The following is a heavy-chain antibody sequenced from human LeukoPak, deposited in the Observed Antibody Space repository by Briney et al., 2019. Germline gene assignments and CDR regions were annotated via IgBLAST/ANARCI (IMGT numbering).Heavy chain of an antibody. D-gene: IGHD5-24*01. CDR1: GYTFSTYA. Sequence: ASVKVSCKASGYTFSTYAMNWVRQAPGQGLEWMGWISAYNGNTNYAQKLQGRVTMTTDTSTSTAYMELSSLRSEDTAVYYCARGSTGDGYPDYWGQGTLVTVSS. CDR2: ISAYNGNT. J-gene: IGHJ4*02. CDR3: ARGSTGDGYPDY. V-gene: IGHV1-18*01.